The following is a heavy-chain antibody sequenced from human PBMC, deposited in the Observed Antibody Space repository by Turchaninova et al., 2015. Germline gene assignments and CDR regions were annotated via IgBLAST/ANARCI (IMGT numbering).Heavy chain of an antibody. CDR2: IYWDDDK. CDR3: AQFMYSGSYYDY. V-gene: IGHV2-5*02. D-gene: IGHD1-26*01. J-gene: IGHJ4*02. Sequence: QITLKESGPTVVKPTQPPPLTSTFSGFSLSTFGVGLGWFRQPPGKALEWLALIYWDDDKRYSPSLNSRLTITKDTSKNQVVLTMTNMDPVDTATYFCAQFMYSGSYYDYWGQGTLVTVSS. CDR1: GFSLSTFGVG.